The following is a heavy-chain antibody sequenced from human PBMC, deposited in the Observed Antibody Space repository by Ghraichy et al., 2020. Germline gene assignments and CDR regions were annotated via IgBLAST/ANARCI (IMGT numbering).Heavy chain of an antibody. V-gene: IGHV1-18*01. CDR1: GYTFTSYG. Sequence: ASVKVSCKASGYTFTSYGISWVRQAPGQGLEWMGWISAYNGNTNYAQKLQGRVTMTTDTSTSTAYMELRSLRSDDTAVYYCARAGPSYDILTGYPLPFDYWGQGTLVTVSS. D-gene: IGHD3-9*01. J-gene: IGHJ4*02. CDR3: ARAGPSYDILTGYPLPFDY. CDR2: ISAYNGNT.